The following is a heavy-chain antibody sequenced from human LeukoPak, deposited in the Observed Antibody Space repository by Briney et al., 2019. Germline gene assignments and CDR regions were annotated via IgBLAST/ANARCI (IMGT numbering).Heavy chain of an antibody. D-gene: IGHD3-10*01. V-gene: IGHV4-59*01. J-gene: IGHJ4*02. CDR1: GGSISSYY. CDR3: ARDQGADYFGSGSYYLGY. CDR2: IYYSGST. Sequence: SETLSLTCTVSGGSISSYYWSWIRQPPGKGLEWIGYIYYSGSTNYNPSLKSRVTISVDTSKNQFSLKLSSVTAADTAVHYCARDQGADYFGSGSYYLGYWGQGTLVTVSS.